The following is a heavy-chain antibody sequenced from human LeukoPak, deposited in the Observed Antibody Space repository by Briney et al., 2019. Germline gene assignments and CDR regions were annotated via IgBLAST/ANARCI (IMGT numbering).Heavy chain of an antibody. J-gene: IGHJ1*01. CDR3: ARYYDSSGFFGFQH. CDR1: GYTFTGYY. D-gene: IGHD3-22*01. Sequence: GASVKVSCKASGYTFTGYYMHWVRQAPGQGLEWMGWINPNSGGTNYAQKFQGRVTMTRDTSISTAYMELSSLRSEDTAVYYCARYYDSSGFFGFQHWGQGTLVTVSS. V-gene: IGHV1-2*02. CDR2: INPNSGGT.